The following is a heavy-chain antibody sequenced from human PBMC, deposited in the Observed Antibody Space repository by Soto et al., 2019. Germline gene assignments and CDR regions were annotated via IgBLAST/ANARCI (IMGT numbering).Heavy chain of an antibody. J-gene: IGHJ4*02. CDR2: ISGSGGRT. D-gene: IGHD6-13*01. Sequence: ALRLSCAASEFTFSSYGMSWVRQAPGKGLEWVSSISGSGGRTFYADSVKGRFTISRDNSKNSLYLQMNSLRADDTAVCYCAKDPHPSTTWYYFEYWGQGTLVTVSS. CDR1: EFTFSSYG. V-gene: IGHV3-23*01. CDR3: AKDPHPSTTWYYFEY.